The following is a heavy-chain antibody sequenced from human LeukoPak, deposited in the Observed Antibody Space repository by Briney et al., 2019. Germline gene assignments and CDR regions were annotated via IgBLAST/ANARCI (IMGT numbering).Heavy chain of an antibody. CDR2: INPNSGGT. CDR1: GYTFTGYY. CDR3: ARDYGSGSYYNVHDY. Sequence: ASVKVSCKASGYTFTGYYMHWVRQAPGQGLEWMGWINPNSGGTNYAQKFQGRVTMTRDTSISTAYMEPSRLRSDDTAVYYCARDYGSGSYYNVHDYWGQGTLVTVSS. J-gene: IGHJ4*02. D-gene: IGHD3-10*01. V-gene: IGHV1-2*02.